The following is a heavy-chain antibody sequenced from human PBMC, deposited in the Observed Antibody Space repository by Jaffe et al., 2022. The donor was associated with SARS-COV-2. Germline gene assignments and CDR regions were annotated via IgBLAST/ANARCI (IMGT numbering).Heavy chain of an antibody. Sequence: DVQLVESGGGLVQPGGSLRLSCSASGFTFSTYSMHWVRQAPGKGLEYISAITNDGGGTYDADSVKGRFTISRDNSKNTLYLQMSSLRTEDTALYYCAKGGTSPDYDAMDVWGQGTTVTVSS. V-gene: IGHV3-64D*09. D-gene: IGHD6-25*01. J-gene: IGHJ6*02. CDR3: AKGGTSPDYDAMDV. CDR2: ITNDGGGT. CDR1: GFTFSTYS.